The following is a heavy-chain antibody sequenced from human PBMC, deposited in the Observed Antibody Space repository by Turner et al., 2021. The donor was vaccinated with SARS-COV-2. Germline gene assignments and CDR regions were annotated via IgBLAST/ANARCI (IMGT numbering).Heavy chain of an antibody. V-gene: IGHV1-24*01. Sequence: QVQLVQSGAEVKKPGASVKVSCKVSGSTLTELSMHWVRQAPGKGLEWMGGFDPEDGETIYAQKFQGRVTMTEDTSTDTAYMELSSLRSEDTAVYYCATGVAVAGTPSDYYYYYGMDVWGQGTTVTVSS. D-gene: IGHD6-19*01. CDR2: FDPEDGET. CDR1: GSTLTELS. CDR3: ATGVAVAGTPSDYYYYYGMDV. J-gene: IGHJ6*02.